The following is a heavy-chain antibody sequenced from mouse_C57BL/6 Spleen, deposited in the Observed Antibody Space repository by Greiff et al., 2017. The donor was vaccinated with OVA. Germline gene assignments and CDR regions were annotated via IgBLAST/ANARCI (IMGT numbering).Heavy chain of an antibody. D-gene: IGHD2-2*01. V-gene: IGHV5-4*01. CDR3: ARDRGYGYDY. Sequence: EVKLVESGGGLVKPGGSLKLSCAASGFTFSSYAMSWVRQTPEKRLEWVATISDGGSYTYYPDNVKGRFTISRDNAKNNLYLQMSHLKSEDTAMYYCARDRGYGYDYWGQGTTLTVSS. CDR2: ISDGGSYT. CDR1: GFTFSSYA. J-gene: IGHJ2*01.